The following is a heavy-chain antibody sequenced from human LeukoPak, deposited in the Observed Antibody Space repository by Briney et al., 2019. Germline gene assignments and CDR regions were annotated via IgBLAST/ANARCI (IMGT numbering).Heavy chain of an antibody. Sequence: GGSLRLSCAASEFTFSSYSMNWVRHAPGNGLESLSYISSSSSTIYYGDSVKGRFSISRDNAKNSLYLQMNSLRAEDTAVYYCARGGSYYNEAFDIWGQGTMVTVSS. CDR3: ARGGSYYNEAFDI. CDR2: ISSSSSTI. J-gene: IGHJ3*02. V-gene: IGHV3-48*01. D-gene: IGHD1-26*01. CDR1: EFTFSSYS.